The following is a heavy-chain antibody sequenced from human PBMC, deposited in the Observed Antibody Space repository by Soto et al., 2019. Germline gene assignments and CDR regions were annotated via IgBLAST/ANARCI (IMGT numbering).Heavy chain of an antibody. CDR2: INDGNGNT. Sequence: QVQLVQSGAEVKKPGASVKVSCKASGYNFTSYAMHWVRQAPGQRLEWMGWINDGNGNTKYAQKFQGRVTITRDTSESTAHTEVSSLRSDDTAVYYCARDLGGWPDYWGQGTLVTVSS. CDR1: GYNFTSYA. D-gene: IGHD2-15*01. V-gene: IGHV1-3*01. CDR3: ARDLGGWPDY. J-gene: IGHJ4*02.